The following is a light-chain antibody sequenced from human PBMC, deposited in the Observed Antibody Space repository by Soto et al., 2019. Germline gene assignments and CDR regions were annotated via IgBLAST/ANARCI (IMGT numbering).Light chain of an antibody. CDR3: QQYFNWPPYT. CDR2: DAP. J-gene: IGKJ2*01. CDR1: QSISTW. V-gene: IGKV1-5*01. Sequence: DIQMTHSPSTLAPSVRDRVTITCRGSQSISTWLGWYQQKPRKAPKLLXYDAPRLESGVPAGVGGSGSGTEFTLTISSLQSEDFAVYYCQQYFNWPPYTFGQGTKVDIK.